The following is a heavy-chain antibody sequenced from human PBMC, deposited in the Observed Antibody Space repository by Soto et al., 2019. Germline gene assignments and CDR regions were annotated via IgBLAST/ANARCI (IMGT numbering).Heavy chain of an antibody. J-gene: IGHJ5*02. CDR1: GYTFTGYY. CDR3: ARAPGSSSNWFDP. V-gene: IGHV1-2*04. D-gene: IGHD6-6*01. CDR2: INPNSGGT. Sequence: ASVKVSCKASGYTFTGYYMHWVRQAPGQGLEWMGWINPNSGGTNYAQKFQGWVTMTRDTSISTAYMELSRLRSDDTAVYCCARAPGSSSNWFDPWGQGTLVTVSS.